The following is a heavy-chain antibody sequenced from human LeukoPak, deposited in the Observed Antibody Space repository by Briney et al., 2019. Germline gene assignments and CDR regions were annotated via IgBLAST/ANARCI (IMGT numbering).Heavy chain of an antibody. J-gene: IGHJ4*02. Sequence: GGSLRLSCAASGFTFSSFAVSWVRQAPGKGLEWVSSISSSSSYIYYADSVKGRFTISRDNAKNSLFVQMNSLRAEDTAVYYCARAPGVGLGFDYWGQGTLVTVSS. CDR3: ARAPGVGLGFDY. CDR2: ISSSSSYI. CDR1: GFTFSSFA. D-gene: IGHD2-15*01. V-gene: IGHV3-21*01.